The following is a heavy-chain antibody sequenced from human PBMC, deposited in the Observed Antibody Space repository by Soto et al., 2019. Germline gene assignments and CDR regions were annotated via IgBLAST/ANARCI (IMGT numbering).Heavy chain of an antibody. J-gene: IGHJ5*02. CDR2: IYYSGST. D-gene: IGHD4-17*01. CDR3: ASHYGDYHRNWFDP. V-gene: IGHV4-59*01. Sequence: SETLSLTCTVSGGSISSYYWSWIRQPPGKGLEWIGYIYYSGSTNYNPSLKSRVTISVDTSKNQFSLKLSSVTAADTAVYYCASHYGDYHRNWFDPWGQGTLVTVSS. CDR1: GGSISSYY.